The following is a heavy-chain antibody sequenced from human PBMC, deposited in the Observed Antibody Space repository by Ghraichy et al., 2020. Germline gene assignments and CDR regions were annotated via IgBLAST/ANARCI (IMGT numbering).Heavy chain of an antibody. D-gene: IGHD3-22*01. CDR1: GFIFSNYA. CDR3: AKVSGAYDSSGYYPDY. CDR2: ISGSGGST. V-gene: IGHV3-23*01. Sequence: GGSLRLSCAASGFIFSNYAVSWVRQTPGKGLEWVSGISGSGGSTNYADSVKGRFTISRDKSKNTLSLQMKSLRAEDTAVYYCAKVSGAYDSSGYYPDYWGQGTLVTVSS. J-gene: IGHJ4*02.